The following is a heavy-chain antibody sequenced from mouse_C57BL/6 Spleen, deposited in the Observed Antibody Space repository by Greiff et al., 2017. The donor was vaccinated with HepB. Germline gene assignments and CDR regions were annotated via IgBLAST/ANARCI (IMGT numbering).Heavy chain of an antibody. J-gene: IGHJ4*01. CDR3: TRDDRGAMDY. CDR1: GFTFSSYA. CDR2: ISSGGDYI. Sequence: LQQSGEGLVKPGGSLKLSCAASGFTFSSYAMSWVRQTPEKRLEWVAYISSGGDYIYYADTVKGRFTISRDNARNTLYLQMSSLKSEDTAMYYCTRDDRGAMDYWGQGTSVTVSS. V-gene: IGHV5-9-1*02. D-gene: IGHD2-3*01.